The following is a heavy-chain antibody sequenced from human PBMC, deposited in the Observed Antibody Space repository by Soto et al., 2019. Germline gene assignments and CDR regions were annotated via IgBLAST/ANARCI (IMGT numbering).Heavy chain of an antibody. J-gene: IGHJ4*02. D-gene: IGHD1-26*01. CDR3: VREGDLEFYFDY. V-gene: IGHV1-18*04. Sequence: QVQLVQSGPEVKKPGASVQVSCRTSGYTFTAYGIIWVRQAPGQGLERMAWSSGDNTKTKVAQKFRGRVTMTTDTPMSTAYMDLRGVGSDDTAVYYCVREGDLEFYFDYWGQGTLVTVSS. CDR2: SSGDNTKT. CDR1: GYTFTAYG.